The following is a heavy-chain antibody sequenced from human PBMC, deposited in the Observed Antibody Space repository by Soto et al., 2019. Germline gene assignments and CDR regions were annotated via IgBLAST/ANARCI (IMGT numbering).Heavy chain of an antibody. D-gene: IGHD3-10*01. Sequence: SETLSLTCTVSGGSISSYYWSWIRQPPGKGLEWIGYIYYSGSTNYNPSLKSRVTISVDTSKNQFSLKLSSVTAADTAVYYCARGESGVAPYYYYGMDVWGQGTTVTVSS. CDR3: ARGESGVAPYYYYGMDV. CDR2: IYYSGST. V-gene: IGHV4-59*01. CDR1: GGSISSYY. J-gene: IGHJ6*02.